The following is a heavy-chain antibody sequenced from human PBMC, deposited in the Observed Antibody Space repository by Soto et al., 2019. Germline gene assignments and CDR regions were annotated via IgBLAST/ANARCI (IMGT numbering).Heavy chain of an antibody. D-gene: IGHD1-26*01. CDR3: AGGRIGFLELPVDY. Sequence: EVQLVESGGGLVQPGGSLRLSCAASGFIFSDYSMNWVRQAPGKGLEWISYISSSSSFIYYADSVKGRFTISRDNAKNLVDLQMNSRRHDDTAVYYCAGGRIGFLELPVDYWGQGTLVNVFS. CDR1: GFIFSDYS. V-gene: IGHV3-48*02. CDR2: ISSSSSFI. J-gene: IGHJ4*02.